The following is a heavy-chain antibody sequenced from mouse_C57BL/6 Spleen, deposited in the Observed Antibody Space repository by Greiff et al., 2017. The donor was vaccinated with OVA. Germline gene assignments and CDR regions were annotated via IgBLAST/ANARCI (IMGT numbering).Heavy chain of an antibody. Sequence: EVKLMESGGGLVKPGGSLKLSCAASGFTFSDYGMHWVRQAPEKGLEWVAYISSGSSTIYYADTVKGRFTISRDNAKNTLFLQMTSLRSEDTAMDYCARRGWDVDYFDYWGQGTTLTVSS. J-gene: IGHJ2*01. CDR1: GFTFSDYG. CDR2: ISSGSSTI. D-gene: IGHD4-1*01. V-gene: IGHV5-17*01. CDR3: ARRGWDVDYFDY.